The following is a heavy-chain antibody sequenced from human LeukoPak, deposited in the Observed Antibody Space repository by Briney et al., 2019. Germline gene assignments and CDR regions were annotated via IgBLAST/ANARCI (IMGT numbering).Heavy chain of an antibody. J-gene: IGHJ3*02. V-gene: IGHV3-53*01. Sequence: GRSLRLSCAASGFTVSSHYMSWVRQPAGKWLEWHSVIYIGGTTYYAASVKGRFTISRDNSKNTLYLQRNSLRAEDTAVYYCARDPGTHDAFDIWGQGTMGTVSS. CDR3: ARDPGTHDAFDI. D-gene: IGHD6-13*01. CDR1: GFTVSSHY. CDR2: IYIGGTT.